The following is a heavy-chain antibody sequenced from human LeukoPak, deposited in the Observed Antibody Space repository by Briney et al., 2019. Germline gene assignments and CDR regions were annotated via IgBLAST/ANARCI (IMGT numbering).Heavy chain of an antibody. J-gene: IGHJ4*02. Sequence: SETLSLTCTVSGYSISSGYYWGWIRQPAGKGLEWIGRIYTSGSTNYNPSLKSRVTISVDTSKNQFSLKLSSVTAADTAVYYCARTSVTTFYAKDYWGQGTLVTVSS. CDR2: IYTSGST. D-gene: IGHD2/OR15-2a*01. V-gene: IGHV4-61*02. CDR1: GYSISSGYY. CDR3: ARTSVTTFYAKDY.